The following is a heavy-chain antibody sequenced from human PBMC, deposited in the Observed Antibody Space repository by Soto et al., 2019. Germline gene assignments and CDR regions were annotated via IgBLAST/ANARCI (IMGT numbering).Heavy chain of an antibody. V-gene: IGHV4-59*01. D-gene: IGHD5-18*01. CDR3: ARVGTATDAYFDY. CDR2: IYYSGST. CDR1: GGSISSYY. Sequence: SETLSLTCTVSGGSISSYYWSWIRQPPGKGLEWIGYIYYSGSTNYNPSLKSRVTISVDTSKNQFSLKLSSVTAAYTAVYYCARVGTATDAYFDYWGQGTLVTVSS. J-gene: IGHJ4*02.